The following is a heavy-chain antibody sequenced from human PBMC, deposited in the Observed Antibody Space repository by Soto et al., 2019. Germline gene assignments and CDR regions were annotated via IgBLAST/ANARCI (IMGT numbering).Heavy chain of an antibody. CDR1: GFTFSSYG. CDR3: AKGGVYQLPSGGWFDP. V-gene: IGHV3-30*18. D-gene: IGHD2-2*01. J-gene: IGHJ5*02. Sequence: QVQLVESGGGVVQPGRSLRLSCAASGFTFSSYGMHWVRQAPGKGLEWVAVISYDGSNKYYADSVKGRFTISRDNSKNTLYLQMNSLRAEDTAVYYCAKGGVYQLPSGGWFDPGGQGTLVTVSS. CDR2: ISYDGSNK.